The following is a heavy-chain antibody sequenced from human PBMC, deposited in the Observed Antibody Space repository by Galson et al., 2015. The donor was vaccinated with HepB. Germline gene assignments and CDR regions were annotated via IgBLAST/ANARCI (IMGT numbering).Heavy chain of an antibody. CDR3: AKAGVYISGWYVDY. CDR2: VRYDGTNT. D-gene: IGHD6-19*01. J-gene: IGHJ4*02. Sequence: SLRLSCAASGFTFSSYAMHWVRQAPGKGLEWVAFVRYDGTNTYYADSVKGRFTISRDNSKNTLFLQMNSLRADDTAVYYCAKAGVYISGWYVDYWGQGTLVTVSS. CDR1: GFTFSSYA. V-gene: IGHV3-30*02.